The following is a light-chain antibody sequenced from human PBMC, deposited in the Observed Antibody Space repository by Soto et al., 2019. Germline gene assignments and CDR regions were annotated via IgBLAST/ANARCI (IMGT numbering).Light chain of an antibody. CDR1: QSISSH. V-gene: IGKV3-11*01. CDR3: QQRSTRPLT. J-gene: IGKJ4*01. CDR2: DAS. Sequence: EIMLTQSPATLSLSPGERATLSCRASQSISSHLAWYQQKPGQAPRLLMYDASNRATGILARLSGSGSGTDFILTISSLEPEDVAVDYCQQRSTRPLTFGGGTKVEIK.